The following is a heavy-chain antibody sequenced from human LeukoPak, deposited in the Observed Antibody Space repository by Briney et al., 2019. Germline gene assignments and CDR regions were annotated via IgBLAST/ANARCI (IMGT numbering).Heavy chain of an antibody. D-gene: IGHD2-2*01. V-gene: IGHV3-74*01. CDR1: GFTFSSYW. CDR2: ISGDGNDI. J-gene: IGHJ3*02. Sequence: GGSLRLSCAASGFTFSSYWMHWVRQAPGKELVWVSRISGDGNDISYAESMKGRFTISRDNAKNTAYLQMNSLRAEDTAVYYCARAYCSSNSCSGASDIWGQGTMVTVSS. CDR3: ARAYCSSNSCSGASDI.